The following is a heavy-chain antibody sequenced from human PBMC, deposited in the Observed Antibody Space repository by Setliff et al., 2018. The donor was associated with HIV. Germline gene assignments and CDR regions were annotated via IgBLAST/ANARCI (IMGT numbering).Heavy chain of an antibody. CDR1: GGSFSGYY. J-gene: IGHJ6*02. V-gene: IGHV4-34*01. CDR3: ARGAITVAGISYYYYGMDV. CDR2: INHSGST. Sequence: SETLSLTCAVYGGSFSGYYWSWIRQPPGKGLEWIGEINHSGSTNYNPSLKSRVTISVDTSKNQFSLKLSSVTAADTAVYYCARGAITVAGISYYYYGMDVWGQGTTVTVSS. D-gene: IGHD6-19*01.